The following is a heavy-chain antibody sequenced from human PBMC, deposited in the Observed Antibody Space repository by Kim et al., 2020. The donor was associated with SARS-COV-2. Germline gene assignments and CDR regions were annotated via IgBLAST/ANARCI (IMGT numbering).Heavy chain of an antibody. V-gene: IGHV3-74*01. CDR1: GFTLSSHW. Sequence: GGSLRLSCAASGFTLSSHWMHWVRQVPGKGLVWVSRMDADGNSIRYADSVRGRFTISRDDAKNTLYLQMNSLRVEDTAIYYCGRGDCSRRGCEVVLLDHWGQGTVVTVAS. D-gene: IGHD2-15*01. J-gene: IGHJ4*02. CDR2: MDADGNSI. CDR3: GRGDCSRRGCEVVLLDH.